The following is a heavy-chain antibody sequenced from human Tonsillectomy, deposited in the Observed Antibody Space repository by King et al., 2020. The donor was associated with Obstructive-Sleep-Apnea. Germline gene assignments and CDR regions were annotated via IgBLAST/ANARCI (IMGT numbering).Heavy chain of an antibody. D-gene: IGHD6-13*01. CDR1: GYTFTSYG. CDR2: ISAYNGNT. CDR3: ARDPGPIAAAATIFQPEDY. Sequence: QLVQSGAEVKKPGASVKVSCKASGYTFTSYGISWVRQAPGQGLEWMGWISAYNGNTNYAQKLQGRVTMTTDTSTYTAYMELRSLRSDDTAVFSCARDPGPIAAAATIFQPEDYWGQGTLVTVSS. J-gene: IGHJ4*02. V-gene: IGHV1-18*01.